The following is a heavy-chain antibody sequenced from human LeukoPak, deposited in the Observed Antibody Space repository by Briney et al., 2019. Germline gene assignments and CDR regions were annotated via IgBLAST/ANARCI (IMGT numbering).Heavy chain of an antibody. Sequence: GGSLRLSCAASGFTFSSYAMHWVRQAPGKGLEWVSSISSSSSYIYYADLIKGRFTISRDNSKNTLYLQMNSLRAEDTAVYYCAKDSARKSIVGSTTRGVNDYWGQGTLVPVSS. CDR2: ISSSSSYI. V-gene: IGHV3-21*01. D-gene: IGHD1-26*01. CDR3: AKDSARKSIVGSTTRGVNDY. J-gene: IGHJ4*02. CDR1: GFTFSSYA.